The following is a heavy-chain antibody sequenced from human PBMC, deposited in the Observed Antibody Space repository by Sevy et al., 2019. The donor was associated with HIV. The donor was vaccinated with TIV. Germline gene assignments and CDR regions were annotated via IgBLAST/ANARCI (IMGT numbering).Heavy chain of an antibody. D-gene: IGHD1-1*01. CDR3: ARDSTTRPRVLDY. CDR1: DGSISSYF. V-gene: IGHV4-59*01. CDR2: IYFTGNT. Sequence: SETLSLTCSVSDGSISSYFWTRVRQSPGKGLEWIGNIYFTGNTDYSPSLKSRVTLSLDTSKSQFSLTLKSVTAADTAIYFCARDSTTRPRVLDYWGQGTLVTVSS. J-gene: IGHJ4*02.